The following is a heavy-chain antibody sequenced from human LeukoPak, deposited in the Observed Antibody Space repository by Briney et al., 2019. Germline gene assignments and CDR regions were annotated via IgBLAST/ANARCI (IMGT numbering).Heavy chain of an antibody. D-gene: IGHD3-9*01. Sequence: PVESLKIPCKCSGYSFTNDWIGWVRPMPGKGLEWMGILYPWDSRTTYSPSFEGHDTITAHKSVNIPDLQWSSLKASDTAGYYCARLRYFDMTHSFDYWGQGTLVTVSS. CDR3: ARLRYFDMTHSFDY. J-gene: IGHJ4*02. V-gene: IGHV5-51*01. CDR1: GYSFTNDW. CDR2: LYPWDSRT.